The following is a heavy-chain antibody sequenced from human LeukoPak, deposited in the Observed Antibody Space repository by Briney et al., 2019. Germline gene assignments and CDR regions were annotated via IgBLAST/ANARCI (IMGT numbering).Heavy chain of an antibody. D-gene: IGHD2-2*01. CDR1: GGTFSSYT. J-gene: IGHJ6*03. CDR3: ARDWGEYQLLSLNYYYYMDV. CDR2: IIPILGIA. V-gene: IGHV1-69*04. Sequence: SVKVSCKASGGTFSSYTISWVRQAPGQGLEWMGRIIPILGIANYAQKFQGRVTITADKSTSTAYKELSSLRSEDTAVYYCARDWGEYQLLSLNYYYYMDVWGKGTTVTVS.